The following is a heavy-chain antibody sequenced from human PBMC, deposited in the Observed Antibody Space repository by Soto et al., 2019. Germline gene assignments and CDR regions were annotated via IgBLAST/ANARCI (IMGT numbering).Heavy chain of an antibody. CDR1: GFSFSSYW. CDR3: ARGGSKFDP. Sequence: GVSLTLSCAASGFSFSSYWMSWVRQAPGKGLEWVANIKRDGSEKYYVDSVKGRFTISRDNAKNSLYLQMNSLRAEDTAVYYCARGGSKFDPWGQGTLVTVSS. V-gene: IGHV3-7*01. J-gene: IGHJ5*02. CDR2: IKRDGSEK.